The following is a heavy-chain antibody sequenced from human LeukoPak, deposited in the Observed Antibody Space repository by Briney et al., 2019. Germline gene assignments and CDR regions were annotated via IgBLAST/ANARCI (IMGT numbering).Heavy chain of an antibody. CDR1: RFSFSNYW. CDR2: INSDGINT. J-gene: IGHJ5*02. CDR3: ARDLGQYYDTSDNWFDP. D-gene: IGHD3-22*01. Sequence: GGSLRLSCAASRFSFSNYWMHWVRQAPGKGLVWVSRINSDGINTSYADSVKGRFTISRDNAKNTLNLQMNSLRAEDTAVYYCARDLGQYYDTSDNWFDPWGQGTLVTVSS. V-gene: IGHV3-74*01.